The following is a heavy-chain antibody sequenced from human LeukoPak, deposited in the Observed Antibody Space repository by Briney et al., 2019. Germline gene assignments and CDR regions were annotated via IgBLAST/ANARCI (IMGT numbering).Heavy chain of an antibody. CDR3: ARLGSGRKIDY. J-gene: IGHJ4*02. Sequence: PSETLSLTCAVYGGSFSGYYWSWIRQPPGKGLEWIGEINHSGSTNYNPSLKSRVTISVDTSKNQFSLKLSSVTAADTAVYYCARLGSGRKIDYWGQGTLVTVSS. V-gene: IGHV4-34*01. CDR2: INHSGST. CDR1: GGSFSGYY. D-gene: IGHD6-19*01.